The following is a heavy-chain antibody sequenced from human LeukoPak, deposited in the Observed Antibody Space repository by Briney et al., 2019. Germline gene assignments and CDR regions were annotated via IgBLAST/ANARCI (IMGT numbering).Heavy chain of an antibody. V-gene: IGHV1-69*05. CDR1: GGTFSSYA. D-gene: IGHD1-26*01. CDR2: IIPIFGTA. Sequence: ASVKVSCKASGGTFSSYAISWVRQAPGQGLEWMGGIIPIFGTANYAQKFQGRVTITTDESTSTAYMELSSLRSEDTAVYYCARALWELHTHAFDIWGQGTMVTVSS. CDR3: ARALWELHTHAFDI. J-gene: IGHJ3*02.